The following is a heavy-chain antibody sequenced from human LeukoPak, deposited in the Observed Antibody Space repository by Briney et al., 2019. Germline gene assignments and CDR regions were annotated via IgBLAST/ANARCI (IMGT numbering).Heavy chain of an antibody. CDR2: INHSGST. CDR1: GGSFCGSY. CDR3: ARAHRYNWKSPHFDY. J-gene: IGHJ4*02. Sequence: SGTPSLTCAVYGGSFCGSYWCWSRQPPGGGVGCGGEINHSGSTNYNPSLKSRVTISVDTSKNQFSLKLSSVTAADTAVYYCARAHRYNWKSPHFDYWGQGTLVTVSS. D-gene: IGHD1-1*01. V-gene: IGHV4-34*01.